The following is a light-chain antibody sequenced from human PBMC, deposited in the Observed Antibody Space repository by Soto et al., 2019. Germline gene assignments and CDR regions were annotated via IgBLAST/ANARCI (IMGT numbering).Light chain of an antibody. Sequence: EIVLTQSPATLSLSPGERATLSCRASQSVSSSLAWYQQKPAQAPRLLIYDPSKRATGIPARFSGSGSGTDFTLTISSLEPEDFALYYCQQRSNWPQFTFGPGTKVDIK. V-gene: IGKV3-11*01. CDR3: QQRSNWPQFT. CDR1: QSVSSS. CDR2: DPS. J-gene: IGKJ3*01.